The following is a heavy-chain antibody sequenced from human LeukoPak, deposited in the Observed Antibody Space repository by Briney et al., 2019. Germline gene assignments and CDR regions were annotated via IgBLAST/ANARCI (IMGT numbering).Heavy chain of an antibody. J-gene: IGHJ4*02. CDR1: GFTFSSYA. CDR2: ISGSGGRT. CDR3: AKDLPDFFDY. V-gene: IGHV3-23*01. Sequence: PGGSLRLSCAASGFTFSSYAMNWVRQAPGKGLEWVSTISGSGGRTYYADSVKGRFTISRDNSKNTLYLQMESLRVEDTAVYSCAKDLPDFFDYWGQGTVVTVSS.